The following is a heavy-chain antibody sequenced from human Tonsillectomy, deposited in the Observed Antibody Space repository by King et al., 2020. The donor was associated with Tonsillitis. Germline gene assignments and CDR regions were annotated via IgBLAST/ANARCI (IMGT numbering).Heavy chain of an antibody. Sequence: VQLVQSGGGVVQPGRSLRLSCAASVFTFSSYDMQWVRQAPGKGLEWVALISNDGSNKYYADSVKGRFTISRDNSKNTMYLQMNSLRAQDTAIYYCASRATFEWDLGVWGQGTLVIVSS. V-gene: IGHV3-30-3*01. J-gene: IGHJ4*02. CDR1: VFTFSSYD. CDR3: ASRATFEWDLGV. CDR2: ISNDGSNK. D-gene: IGHD1-26*01.